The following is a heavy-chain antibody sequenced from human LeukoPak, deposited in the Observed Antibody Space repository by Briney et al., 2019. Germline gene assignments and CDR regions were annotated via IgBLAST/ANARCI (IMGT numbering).Heavy chain of an antibody. Sequence: SETLSLTCTVSGYSISSGYYWGWIRQPPGKGLEGIGSIYHSGGTYYNPSLKSRVTISVDTSKNQFSLNVSSVTAADTAVYYCAKTPVQLPINWFDAWGQGTLVTVSS. J-gene: IGHJ5*02. CDR3: AKTPVQLPINWFDA. D-gene: IGHD2-2*01. CDR2: IYHSGGT. V-gene: IGHV4-38-2*02. CDR1: GYSISSGYY.